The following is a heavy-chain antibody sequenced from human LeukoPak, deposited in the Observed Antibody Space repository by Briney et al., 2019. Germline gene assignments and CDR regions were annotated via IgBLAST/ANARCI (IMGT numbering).Heavy chain of an antibody. J-gene: IGHJ5*02. V-gene: IGHV4-39*07. CDR1: GGSISSSSYY. D-gene: IGHD6-6*01. CDR3: ARGRRQLYPTLYNWFDP. Sequence: NPSETLSLTCTVSGGSISSSSYYWGWIRQPPGKGLEWIGSIYYSGSTNYNPSLKSRVTISVDTSKNQFSLKLSSVTAADTAVYYCARGRRQLYPTLYNWFDPWGQGTLVTVSS. CDR2: IYYSGST.